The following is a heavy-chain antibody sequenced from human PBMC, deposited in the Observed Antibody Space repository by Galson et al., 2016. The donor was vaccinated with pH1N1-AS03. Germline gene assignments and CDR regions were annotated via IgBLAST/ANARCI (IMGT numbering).Heavy chain of an antibody. CDR2: ISPQNGNT. V-gene: IGHV1-18*04. CDR1: GYTFSNFG. J-gene: IGHJ5*02. Sequence: SVKVSCKASGYTFSNFGMSWVRQAPGQGLEWMGWISPQNGNTQYAQRLEGRVTMTTDTSTSTAYMELWSLTYDDTAVYYCERAAPFDPWGQGTLVIVSS. D-gene: IGHD2-15*01. CDR3: ERAAPFDP.